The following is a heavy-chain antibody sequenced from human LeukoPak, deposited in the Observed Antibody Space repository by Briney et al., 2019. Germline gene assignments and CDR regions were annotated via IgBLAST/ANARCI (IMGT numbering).Heavy chain of an antibody. CDR1: GGTFSSYA. CDR3: ARGTGNTIFGVVIISSYFDY. Sequence: ASVKVSCKASGGTFSSYAISWVRQAPGQGLEWMGGIIPIFGTANYTQKFQGRVTITTDESTSTAYMELSSLRSEATAVYYCARGTGNTIFGVVIISSYFDYWGQGTLVTVSS. CDR2: IIPIFGTA. V-gene: IGHV1-69*05. D-gene: IGHD3-3*01. J-gene: IGHJ4*02.